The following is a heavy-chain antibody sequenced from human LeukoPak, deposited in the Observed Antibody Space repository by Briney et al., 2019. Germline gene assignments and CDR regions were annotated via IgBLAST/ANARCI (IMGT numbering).Heavy chain of an antibody. CDR1: GFTFSTYW. V-gene: IGHV3-7*01. CDR2: IKQDGSEE. D-gene: IGHD3-10*01. Sequence: GGSLRLSCAASGFTFSTYWMSWVRQAPGKGLEWVANIKQDGSEEDYVDSVKGRFTISRDNAKNSLYLQMNSLRAEDTAVYYCARGRSGSYGFFDYWSLGNLVTVSS. J-gene: IGHJ4*02. CDR3: ARGRSGSYGFFDY.